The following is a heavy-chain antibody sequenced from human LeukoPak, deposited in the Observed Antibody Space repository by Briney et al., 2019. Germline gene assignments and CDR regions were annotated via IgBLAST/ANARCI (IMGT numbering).Heavy chain of an antibody. D-gene: IGHD2-2*01. CDR2: IYYSGST. V-gene: IGHV4-31*03. CDR1: GGSISSGGYY. Sequence: SQTLSLTCTVSGGSISSGGYYWSWIRQHPGKGLEWIGYIYYSGSTYYNPSLKSRVTISVDTSKNQFSLKLSSVTAADTAVYYCARDSCYCSSTSCYCGGSSWYFRAFDIWGQGTMVTVSS. J-gene: IGHJ3*02. CDR3: ARDSCYCSSTSCYCGGSSWYFRAFDI.